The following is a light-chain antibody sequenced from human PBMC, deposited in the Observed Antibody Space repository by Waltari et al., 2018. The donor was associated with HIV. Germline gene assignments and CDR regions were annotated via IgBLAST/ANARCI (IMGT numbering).Light chain of an antibody. V-gene: IGLV2-11*01. CDR3: CAYAAGHVSYV. Sequence: QSALTQPPSVSGSPGQSVSISCSGTTSDVCFYDYVSWYQQYPGKAPKLIIFDVNQRPSGVPERFSGSKSGNTASLTISGLQTEDEADYFCCAYAAGHVSYVFGNGTAVAVL. CDR2: DVN. J-gene: IGLJ1*01. CDR1: TSDVCFYDY.